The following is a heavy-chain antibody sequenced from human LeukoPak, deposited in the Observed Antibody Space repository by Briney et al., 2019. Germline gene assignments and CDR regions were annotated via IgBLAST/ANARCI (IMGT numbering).Heavy chain of an antibody. Sequence: GGSLRLSCTGSGFIFSRYAVSWVRQAPGKGLEWVSAISKNTVDTYYADSVKGRLTISRDSSKNTVYLQMDSLRAEDTAVYYCVRDMEPLRYFDTWGQGTLVTVSS. CDR3: VRDMEPLRYFDT. J-gene: IGHJ4*02. CDR2: ISKNTVDT. CDR1: GFIFSRYA. V-gene: IGHV3-23*01. D-gene: IGHD3-9*01.